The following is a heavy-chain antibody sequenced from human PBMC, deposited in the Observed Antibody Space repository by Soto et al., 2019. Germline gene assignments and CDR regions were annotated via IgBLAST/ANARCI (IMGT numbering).Heavy chain of an antibody. Sequence: QVQLVQSGAEVKKPGSSVMVSCKASGGTFSSYTFSWVRQAPVQGLEWMGGIIPIFKTPHYARKFQGRVTITADESTSTAYMEMSSLRSEDTAVYYCARGAYRGGSTFDYWGQGTLVTVSS. J-gene: IGHJ4*02. CDR2: IIPIFKTP. CDR3: ARGAYRGGSTFDY. V-gene: IGHV1-69*01. D-gene: IGHD1-26*01. CDR1: GGTFSSYT.